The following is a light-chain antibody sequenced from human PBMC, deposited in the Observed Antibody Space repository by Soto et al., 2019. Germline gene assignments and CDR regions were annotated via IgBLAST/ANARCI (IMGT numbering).Light chain of an antibody. J-gene: IGLJ3*02. Sequence: QSVLTQPPSASGSPGQSVTISCTGTSSDVGRYDYVSWYQQHPGKAPKLMIYDVNKRPSGVPTRFSGSKSGHTASLTVSGLHAEDEADYYCSSYAASNNLVFGGGTKLTVL. CDR3: SSYAASNNLV. CDR1: SSDVGRYDY. CDR2: DVN. V-gene: IGLV2-8*01.